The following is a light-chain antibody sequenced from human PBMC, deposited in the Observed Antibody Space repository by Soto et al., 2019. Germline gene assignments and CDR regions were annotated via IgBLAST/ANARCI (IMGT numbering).Light chain of an antibody. CDR1: QSISSR. V-gene: IGKV1-5*03. Sequence: DLQMTQSPSTLSASVGDRVTITCRASQSISSRLAWYQQKPGKAPKLLIYKASSLESGVPSRFSGSGSGTEITLTISSLQHDDSATYYCQQYNSYWTFGQGTKVEIK. J-gene: IGKJ1*01. CDR2: KAS. CDR3: QQYNSYWT.